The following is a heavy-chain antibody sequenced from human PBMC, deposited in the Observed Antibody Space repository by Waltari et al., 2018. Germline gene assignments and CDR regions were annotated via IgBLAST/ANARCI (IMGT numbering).Heavy chain of an antibody. CDR1: GGSIGTSNW. CDR2: IHHSGAT. V-gene: IGHV4-4*02. D-gene: IGHD2-15*01. CDR3: ARTGNKYSFDY. J-gene: IGHJ4*02. Sequence: QVLLQSSGPGLVRPSGTRSPTCAVLGGSIGTSNWWNWVRKPPGKGLEWIGEIHHSGATNYSPSLRSQVTMSIDKSKNQLSLILTSVTAADTAVYYCARTGNKYSFDYWGQGTLVTVSS.